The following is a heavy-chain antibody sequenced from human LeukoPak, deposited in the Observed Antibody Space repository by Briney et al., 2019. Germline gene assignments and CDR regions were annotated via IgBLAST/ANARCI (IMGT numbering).Heavy chain of an antibody. CDR3: AELGITMIGGV. J-gene: IGHJ6*04. D-gene: IGHD3-10*02. CDR1: GFTFSDYY. CDR2: LSRRGGTI. Sequence: PGGSLRLSCAASGFTFSDYYMAWIRQAPGKGLECISYLSRRGGTIYYADSVKGRFTVSWDNAKNSFYLQMNSLRAEDTAVYYCAELGITMIGGVWGKGTTVTISS. V-gene: IGHV3-11*04.